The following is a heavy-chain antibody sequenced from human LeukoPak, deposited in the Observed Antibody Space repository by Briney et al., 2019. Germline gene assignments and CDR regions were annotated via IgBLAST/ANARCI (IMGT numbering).Heavy chain of an antibody. CDR3: ARDRRGYSSGWYVDY. Sequence: KPSETLSLTCAVYGGSFSGYYWSWIRQPPGKGLEWIGYIYYSGSTNYNPSLKSRVTISVDTSKNQFSLKLSSVTAADTAVYYCARDRRGYSSGWYVDYWGQGTLVTVSS. V-gene: IGHV4-59*01. J-gene: IGHJ4*02. D-gene: IGHD6-19*01. CDR1: GGSFSGYY. CDR2: IYYSGST.